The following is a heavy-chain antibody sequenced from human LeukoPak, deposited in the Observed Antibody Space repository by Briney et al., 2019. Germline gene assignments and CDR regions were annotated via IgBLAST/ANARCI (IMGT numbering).Heavy chain of an antibody. V-gene: IGHV3-7*01. D-gene: IGHD6-13*01. CDR1: GFTFSSYW. CDR3: AREGGGHLQQVVLGGFDC. Sequence: GGSLRLSCAVSGFTFSSYWMSWVRQAPGKGLEWVANIKQDGSEKYYVDSVKGRFTISRDNAKNTLYLQMNSLRPEDTAVYYCAREGGGHLQQVVLGGFDCWGQGTLVTVSS. CDR2: IKQDGSEK. J-gene: IGHJ4*02.